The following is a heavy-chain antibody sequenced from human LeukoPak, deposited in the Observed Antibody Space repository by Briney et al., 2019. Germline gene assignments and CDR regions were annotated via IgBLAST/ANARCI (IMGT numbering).Heavy chain of an antibody. J-gene: IGHJ5*02. CDR2: IYHRGIT. Sequence: SESLSLTCTVSGDSFTNFYWSWIRQPPGKRLEWIGYIYHRGITKYNPSLESRVTMSVDASKKQFSLKLRFLTAEDTAVYFCARGYMGGFDAWGQGTLVTASS. CDR1: GDSFTNFY. V-gene: IGHV4-59*01. CDR3: ARGYMGGFDA. D-gene: IGHD3-16*01.